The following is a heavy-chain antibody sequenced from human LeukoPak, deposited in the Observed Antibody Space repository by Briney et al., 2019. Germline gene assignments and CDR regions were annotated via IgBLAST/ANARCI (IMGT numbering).Heavy chain of an antibody. Sequence: PSETLSLTCSVSGGSISSSNYYWGWIRQPPGKGLEWIGNIYHSGTTYYNPSLKSRVTISVDTSKNQFSLKLSSVTAADTAVYYCARNWYGSSWSEQIYYFDYWGQGTLVTVSS. CDR2: IYHSGTT. CDR3: ARNWYGSSWSEQIYYFDY. CDR1: GGSISSSNYY. V-gene: IGHV4-39*07. D-gene: IGHD6-13*01. J-gene: IGHJ4*02.